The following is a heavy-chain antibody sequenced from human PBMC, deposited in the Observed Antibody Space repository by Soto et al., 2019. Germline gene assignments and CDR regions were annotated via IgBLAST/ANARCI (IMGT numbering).Heavy chain of an antibody. Sequence: QVQLQESGPGLVKPSQTLSLTCTVSGGSISSGGYYWSWIRQHPGKGLEWIGYIYYSGSTYYNPSLKSRVTISVDTSKNQFSLKLSSVTAADTAVYYCARDRWVTTAQSYYYYGMDVWGQGTTVTVSS. CDR1: GGSISSGGYY. D-gene: IGHD4-17*01. V-gene: IGHV4-31*03. CDR2: IYYSGST. CDR3: ARDRWVTTAQSYYYYGMDV. J-gene: IGHJ6*02.